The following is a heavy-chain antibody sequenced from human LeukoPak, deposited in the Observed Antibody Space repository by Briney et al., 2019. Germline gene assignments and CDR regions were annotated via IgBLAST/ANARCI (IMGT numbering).Heavy chain of an antibody. J-gene: IGHJ5*02. CDR1: GFTFTNYG. CDR2: ISPSGGIT. V-gene: IGHV3-23*01. Sequence: GGSLRLSCAASGFTFTNYGVSWVRQAPGKGLEWVSGISPSGGITYYTDSVKGRFTISRDNSKNTQSLQMNSLRAEDTAVYYCAKANCGGDCYPRWFDPWGQGTLVTVSS. CDR3: AKANCGGDCYPRWFDP. D-gene: IGHD2-21*02.